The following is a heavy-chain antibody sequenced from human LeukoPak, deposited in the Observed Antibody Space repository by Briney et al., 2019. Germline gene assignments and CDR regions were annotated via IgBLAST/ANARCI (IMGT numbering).Heavy chain of an antibody. V-gene: IGHV3-21*01. J-gene: IGHJ4*02. Sequence: GGSLRLSCGASGFTFNIYSMSWVRQAPGKGLEWVSSLTSSSSYIYYADSVKGRFTISRDNAKNSLYLQMNSLRAEDTAVYYCAREQSGSLDYWGQGTLVTVSS. D-gene: IGHD5-12*01. CDR3: AREQSGSLDY. CDR1: GFTFNIYS. CDR2: LTSSSSYI.